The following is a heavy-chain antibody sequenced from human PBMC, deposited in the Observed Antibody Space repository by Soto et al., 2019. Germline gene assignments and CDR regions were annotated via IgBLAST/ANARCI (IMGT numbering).Heavy chain of an antibody. CDR3: ARFSEKFAFEY. CDR1: VCTFSNFG. J-gene: IGHJ4*02. V-gene: IGHV3-33*01. CDR2: IWFDGSNE. Sequence: PVGSLRLSCASSVCTFSNFGMHCVRQAPGKWLEWVTVIWFDGSNEFYADSVKGRFTISRDISKNTLYPQIHSLRAEDTAMYYCARFSEKFAFEYWGQGTRVIVS.